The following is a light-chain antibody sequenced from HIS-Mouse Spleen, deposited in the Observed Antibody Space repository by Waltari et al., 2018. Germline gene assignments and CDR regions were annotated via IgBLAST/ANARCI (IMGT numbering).Light chain of an antibody. J-gene: IGLJ3*02. V-gene: IGLV3-25*03. CDR1: AFPKQY. Sequence: SYELTQPPSVSVSPGQPARTTCSGDAFPKQYPYWYQQKPGQAPVLVINKDSERPSGIPERFSGSSSGTTVTLTISGVQAEDEADYYCQSADSSGTWVFGGGTKLTVL. CDR2: KDS. CDR3: QSADSSGTWV.